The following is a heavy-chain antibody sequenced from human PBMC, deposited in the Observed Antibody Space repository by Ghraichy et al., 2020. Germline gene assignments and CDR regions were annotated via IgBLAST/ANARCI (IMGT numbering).Heavy chain of an antibody. CDR2: IKKDGSEK. CDR1: GFIFSGYW. V-gene: IGHV3-7*01. Sequence: GGSLRLSCAASGFIFSGYWMSWVRQAPGKGPEWVANIKKDGSEKYYVDSVTGRFTISRDNAKNSLYLQMNSLRAEDTAVYYCARDLGGGWYFDYWGQGALVAVSS. D-gene: IGHD6-19*01. J-gene: IGHJ4*02. CDR3: ARDLGGGWYFDY.